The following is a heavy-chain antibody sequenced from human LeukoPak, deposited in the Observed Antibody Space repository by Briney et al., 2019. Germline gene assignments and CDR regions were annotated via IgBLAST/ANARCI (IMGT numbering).Heavy chain of an antibody. CDR1: KCTFSSHD. Sequence: AGGSLRLSCAASKCTFSSHDMHWVRQAPAKGLEWVSFISSGGGTIYLADSVKGRFTISRDNARNSLYLQMNSLIAEDTALYYCVRDDGGSTFDTWGQGTMVTVSS. J-gene: IGHJ3*02. V-gene: IGHV3-48*03. D-gene: IGHD3-10*01. CDR3: VRDDGGSTFDT. CDR2: ISSGGGTI.